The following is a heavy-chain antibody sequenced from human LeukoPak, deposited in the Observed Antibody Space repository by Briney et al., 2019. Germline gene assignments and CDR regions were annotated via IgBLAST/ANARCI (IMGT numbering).Heavy chain of an antibody. D-gene: IGHD3-10*01. CDR2: IYYSGST. J-gene: IGHJ4*02. V-gene: IGHV4-39*01. Sequence: SETLSLTCTVSGGSLSSSSYYWGWLRQPPGKGLEWIGSIYYSGSTYYNPSLKSRVTISVDTSKNQFSLKLSSVTAADTAVYYCARLGGFFDYWGQGTLVTVSS. CDR3: ARLGGFFDY. CDR1: GGSLSSSSYY.